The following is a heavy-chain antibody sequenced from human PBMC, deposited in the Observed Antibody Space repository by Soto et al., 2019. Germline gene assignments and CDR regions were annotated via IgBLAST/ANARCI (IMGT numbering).Heavy chain of an antibody. Sequence: TGGSLRLCCAASGVTFSSYAMHWVRQAPGKGLEWVAVISYDGSNKYYADSVNGRFTISTDNSKNTLYLQMNSLRAEDTAVYYCSRDSAYGPGAYYYGMDVWGQGTTVTVSS. CDR1: GVTFSSYA. V-gene: IGHV3-30-3*01. D-gene: IGHD4-17*01. CDR3: SRDSAYGPGAYYYGMDV. J-gene: IGHJ6*02. CDR2: ISYDGSNK.